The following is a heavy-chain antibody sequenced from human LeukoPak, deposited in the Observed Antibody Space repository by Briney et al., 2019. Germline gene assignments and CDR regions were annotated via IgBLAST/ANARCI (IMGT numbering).Heavy chain of an antibody. Sequence: GGSLRLSCAASGFTFSSYAMSWVRQAPGKGLEWVSAMSGSGGSTYYADSVKGRFTISRDNSKNTLYLQMNSLRPEDTAVYYCAKGSIRGNGDYWGQGTLVTVSS. J-gene: IGHJ4*02. V-gene: IGHV3-23*01. CDR3: AKGSIRGNGDY. CDR1: GFTFSSYA. CDR2: MSGSGGST. D-gene: IGHD3-10*01.